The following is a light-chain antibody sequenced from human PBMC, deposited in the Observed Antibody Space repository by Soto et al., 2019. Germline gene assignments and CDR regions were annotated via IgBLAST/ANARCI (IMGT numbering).Light chain of an antibody. CDR1: SSNIGRYNY. J-gene: IGLJ1*01. V-gene: IGLV1-47*02. CDR2: GTN. CDR3: CSYAGSYTYV. Sequence: QSVLTQPPSASGTPGQRVTISCSGGSSNIGRYNYVYWYQQYPGTAPKLLVFGTNLRPSGVPDRFSASKSGTSGSLTISGLRSEDEADYYCCSYAGSYTYVFGTGTKVTVL.